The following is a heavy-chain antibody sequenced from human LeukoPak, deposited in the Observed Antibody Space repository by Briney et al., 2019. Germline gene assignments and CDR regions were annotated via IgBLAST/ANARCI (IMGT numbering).Heavy chain of an antibody. Sequence: GGSLRLSCAASGFTFSSYGMHWVRQAPGKGLEWVAVISYDGSNKYYADSVKGRFTIPRDNAKNSLHLQMNSLRADDTAVYYCARKTYYYDSSDYGWFDPWGQGTLVTVSS. CDR3: ARKTYYYDSSDYGWFDP. J-gene: IGHJ5*02. CDR1: GFTFSSYG. CDR2: ISYDGSNK. V-gene: IGHV3-30*03. D-gene: IGHD3-22*01.